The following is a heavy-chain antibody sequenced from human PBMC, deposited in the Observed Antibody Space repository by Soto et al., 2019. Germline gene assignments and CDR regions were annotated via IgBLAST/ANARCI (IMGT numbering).Heavy chain of an antibody. CDR2: IYYSAST. CDR3: ARHLPYCGGDCYSLDY. V-gene: IGHV4-61*08. D-gene: IGHD2-21*02. Sequence: SETLSLTCTVSGGSISSGGYYWSWIRQPPGKGLEWIGYIYYSASTNYSPSLKSRVTISVDTSKNQFSLNLSSVTAADTAVYYCARHLPYCGGDCYSLDYWGQGTLVTVS. J-gene: IGHJ4*02. CDR1: GGSISSGGYY.